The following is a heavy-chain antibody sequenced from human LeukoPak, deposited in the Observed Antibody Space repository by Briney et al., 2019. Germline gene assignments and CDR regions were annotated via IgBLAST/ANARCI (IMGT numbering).Heavy chain of an antibody. D-gene: IGHD6-13*01. V-gene: IGHV1-46*01. CDR2: INPSGGST. CDR1: GYTFTSYY. Sequence: ASVKVSCKASGYTFTSYYMHWVRQAPGQGLEWMGIINPSGGSTSYAQKFQGRVTMTRDTSTSTVYIELSSLRSEDTAVYYCARDFLPEPEAEGGYSSSYNWFDPWGQGTLVTVSS. CDR3: ARDFLPEPEAEGGYSSSYNWFDP. J-gene: IGHJ5*02.